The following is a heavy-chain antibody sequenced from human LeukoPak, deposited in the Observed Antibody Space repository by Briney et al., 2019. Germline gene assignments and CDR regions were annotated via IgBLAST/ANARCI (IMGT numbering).Heavy chain of an antibody. V-gene: IGHV3-48*04. Sequence: AASGFTFSSXXXXWVRXAPGKGXXXXXXISTSTTYYADSVKGRFTISRDNDKNSLYLQMNSLRVEDTAVYYCARVFRPSLTVFIIRGAFDIWGQGTMVTVSS. D-gene: IGHD3-3*01. CDR1: GFTFSSXX. CDR2: ISTSTT. CDR3: ARVFRPSLTVFIIRGAFDI. J-gene: IGHJ3*02.